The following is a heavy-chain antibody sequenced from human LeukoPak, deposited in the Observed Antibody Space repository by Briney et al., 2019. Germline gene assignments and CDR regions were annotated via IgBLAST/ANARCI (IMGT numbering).Heavy chain of an antibody. D-gene: IGHD6-13*01. Sequence: GGSLRLSCAASGFTFSSYGMHWVRQAPGKGLEWVAVIWYDGSNKYYADSVKGRFTISRDNSKNTLYLQMSSLRAEDTAVYYCARVGIAAAGDYWGQGTLVTVSS. J-gene: IGHJ4*02. CDR1: GFTFSSYG. CDR2: IWYDGSNK. CDR3: ARVGIAAAGDY. V-gene: IGHV3-33*01.